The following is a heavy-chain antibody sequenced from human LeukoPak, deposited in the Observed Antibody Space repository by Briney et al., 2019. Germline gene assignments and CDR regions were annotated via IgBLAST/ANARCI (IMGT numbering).Heavy chain of an antibody. CDR2: ISSSSSHI. Sequence: GGSLRLSCAASGFTFSSYAMSWVRQAPGKGLEWVSAISSSSSHIYYADSVKGRFTISRDNAKNSLYLQMNSLRAEDTAVYYCARDWGNTGTNVPPDYWGQGTLVTVSS. CDR1: GFTFSSYA. D-gene: IGHD6-13*01. CDR3: ARDWGNTGTNVPPDY. J-gene: IGHJ4*02. V-gene: IGHV3-21*01.